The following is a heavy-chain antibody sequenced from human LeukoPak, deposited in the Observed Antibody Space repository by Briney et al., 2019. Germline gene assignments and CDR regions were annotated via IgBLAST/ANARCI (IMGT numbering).Heavy chain of an antibody. Sequence: PSETLSLTCTVSGGSISSYYWSWIRQPPGKGLEWIGYIYYSGSTYYNPSLKSRVTISVDTSKNQFSLKLSSVTAADTAVYYCARLTKTWGQGTLVTVSS. CDR2: IYYSGST. V-gene: IGHV4-59*08. J-gene: IGHJ5*02. CDR1: GGSISSYY. CDR3: ARLTKT.